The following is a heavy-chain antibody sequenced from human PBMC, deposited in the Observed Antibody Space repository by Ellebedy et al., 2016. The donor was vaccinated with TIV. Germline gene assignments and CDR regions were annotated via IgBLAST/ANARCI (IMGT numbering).Heavy chain of an antibody. CDR3: AKVPVGFCSTPNCFYFDY. J-gene: IGHJ4*02. Sequence: GESLKISCSASGLTFSNYAMHWVRQAPGKGLEYVSAISNNGGSTYYADSVKGRFTISRDNSKNTLYLQMSSLRPEDTAVYFCAKVPVGFCSTPNCFYFDYWGQGILVSVSS. CDR2: ISNNGGST. V-gene: IGHV3-64*04. CDR1: GLTFSNYA. D-gene: IGHD2-2*01.